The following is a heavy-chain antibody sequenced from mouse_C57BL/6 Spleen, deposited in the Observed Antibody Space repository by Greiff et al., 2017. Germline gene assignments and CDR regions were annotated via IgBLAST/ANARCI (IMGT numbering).Heavy chain of an antibody. CDR2: INPSTGGT. Sequence: VQLQQSGPELVKPGASVKISCKASGYSFTGYYMNWVKQSPEKSLEWIGEINPSTGGTTYNQKFKAKATLTVDKSSSTASMQLKSLTSEDSAVYYCARDGGNRAMDYWGQGTSVTVSS. D-gene: IGHD2-1*01. CDR1: GYSFTGYY. J-gene: IGHJ4*01. V-gene: IGHV1-42*01. CDR3: ARDGGNRAMDY.